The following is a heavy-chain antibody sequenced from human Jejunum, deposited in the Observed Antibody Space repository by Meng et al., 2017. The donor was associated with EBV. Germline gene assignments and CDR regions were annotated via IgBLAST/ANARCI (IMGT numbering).Heavy chain of an antibody. V-gene: IGHV4-34*01. CDR1: VGCVISHY. CDR2: IHPSGIA. D-gene: IGHD6-19*01. Sequence: GGGLLQAPGPLSLTSAIYVGCVISHYWSWIRRPPGKGLEWIVEIHPSGIANYSPSLRSRVTLSVETSKNEISLKLSSVTAADTAVYYCSRGSDRAKAGIAWGQGTLVTVSS. J-gene: IGHJ4*02. CDR3: SRGSDRAKAGIA.